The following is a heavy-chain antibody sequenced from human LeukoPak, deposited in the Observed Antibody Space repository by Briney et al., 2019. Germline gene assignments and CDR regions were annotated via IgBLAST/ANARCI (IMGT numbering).Heavy chain of an antibody. CDR1: GGSISSYY. V-gene: IGHV4-4*07. CDR2: IYTSGST. CDR3: ARDLRCSGGSCYSVSWFDP. Sequence: SETLSLTCTVSGGSISSYYWSWIRQPAGKGLEWIGRIYTSGSTNYNPSLKSRVTISVDTSKNQFSLKLSSVTAADTAVYYCARDLRCSGGSCYSVSWFDPWGQGTLVTVSS. D-gene: IGHD2-15*01. J-gene: IGHJ5*02.